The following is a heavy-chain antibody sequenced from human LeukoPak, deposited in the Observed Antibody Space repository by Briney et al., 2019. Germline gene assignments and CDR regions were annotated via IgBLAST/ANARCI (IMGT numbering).Heavy chain of an antibody. D-gene: IGHD5-12*01. J-gene: IGHJ4*02. CDR2: ISSSSGTI. CDR1: GFTFSSSW. CDR3: ARVWGYRNGFDY. V-gene: IGHV3-48*02. Sequence: TGGSLRLSCAASGFTFSSSWMTWVRQAPGKGLEWVSYISSSSGTIYYADSVKGRFTISRDNAKNSLYLQMNSLRDEDTAVYYCARVWGYRNGFDYWGQGTLVTVSS.